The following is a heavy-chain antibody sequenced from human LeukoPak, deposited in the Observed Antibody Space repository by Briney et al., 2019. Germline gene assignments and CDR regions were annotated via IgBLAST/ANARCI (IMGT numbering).Heavy chain of an antibody. CDR3: ARDRRVTMIVVVITVAFDI. D-gene: IGHD3-22*01. Sequence: GGSLRLSCAASGFTFSSYSMNWVRQAPGKGLDWVSYISSSSSTIYYADSVKGRFTISRDNAKNSLYLQMNSLRAEDTAVYYCARDRRVTMIVVVITVAFDIWGQGTMVTVSS. J-gene: IGHJ3*02. CDR2: ISSSSSTI. CDR1: GFTFSSYS. V-gene: IGHV3-48*01.